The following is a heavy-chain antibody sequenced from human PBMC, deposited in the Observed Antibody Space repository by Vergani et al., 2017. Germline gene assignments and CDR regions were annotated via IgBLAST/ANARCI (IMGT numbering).Heavy chain of an antibody. Sequence: QVQVVQSGAEVKKSGASVKVSCKTSGYTFSNYYMHWVRQAPGQGLEWMGRIIPIFGTANYAQKFQGRVTITADESTSTAYMELSSLRSEDTAVYYCARVGRGGYYGDLGIGWFDPWGQGTLVTVSS. V-gene: IGHV1-69*18. D-gene: IGHD4-17*01. CDR3: ARVGRGGYYGDLGIGWFDP. CDR1: GYTFSNYY. J-gene: IGHJ5*02. CDR2: IIPIFGTA.